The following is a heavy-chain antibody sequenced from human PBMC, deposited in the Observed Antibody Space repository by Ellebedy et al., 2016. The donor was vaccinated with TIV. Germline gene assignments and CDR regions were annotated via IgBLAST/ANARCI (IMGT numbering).Heavy chain of an antibody. D-gene: IGHD6-25*01. J-gene: IGHJ4*02. CDR1: GFTFRSYG. V-gene: IGHV3-30*18. Sequence: GGSLRLSCAASGFTFRSYGMHWVRQAPGKGLEWVAVISYDGSNKYHADSAKGRFTISRDNSKNTLYLQMNSLRAEDTAVYYCAKDLLDGVAAAPFDCWGRGTLVTVSS. CDR2: ISYDGSNK. CDR3: AKDLLDGVAAAPFDC.